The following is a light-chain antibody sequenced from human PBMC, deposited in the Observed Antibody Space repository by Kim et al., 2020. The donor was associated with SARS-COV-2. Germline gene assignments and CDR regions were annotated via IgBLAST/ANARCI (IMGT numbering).Light chain of an antibody. CDR3: QAWDSSTVV. J-gene: IGLJ2*01. CDR2: QDS. CDR1: KLGDKY. Sequence: SGSPGQTARITCSGDKLGDKYASWSQQKPGQSPVLVIYQDSTRPSGIPGRFSGSNSGNTATLTISGTQAMDEADYYFQAWDSSTVVFGGGTQLTVL. V-gene: IGLV3-1*01.